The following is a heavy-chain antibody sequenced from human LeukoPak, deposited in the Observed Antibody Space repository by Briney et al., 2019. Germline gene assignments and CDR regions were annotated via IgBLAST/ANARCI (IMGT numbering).Heavy chain of an antibody. V-gene: IGHV4-30-2*01. CDR1: GGSISSGGYY. CDR3: ARDRITTGQNAFDI. J-gene: IGHJ3*02. D-gene: IGHD3-3*01. Sequence: SETLSLTCTVSGGSISSGGYYWSWIRQPPGKGLEWIGYIYHSGSTYYNPSLKSRVTISVDRSKNQFSLKLSSVTAADTAVYYCARDRITTGQNAFDIWGQGTMVTVSS. CDR2: IYHSGST.